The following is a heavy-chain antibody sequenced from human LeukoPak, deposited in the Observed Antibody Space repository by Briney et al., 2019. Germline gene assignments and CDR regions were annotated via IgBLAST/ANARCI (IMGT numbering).Heavy chain of an antibody. D-gene: IGHD3-22*01. J-gene: IGHJ4*02. CDR3: ARGSVRGYIPGGDY. Sequence: ASVKVSCKASGYTFTSYDIYWVRQATGQGLEWMGWMNPNSGNTGYAQKFQGRVTMTRNTSISTAYMELSSLRSEDTAVYYCARGSVRGYIPGGDYWGQGTLVTVSS. V-gene: IGHV1-8*01. CDR1: GYTFTSYD. CDR2: MNPNSGNT.